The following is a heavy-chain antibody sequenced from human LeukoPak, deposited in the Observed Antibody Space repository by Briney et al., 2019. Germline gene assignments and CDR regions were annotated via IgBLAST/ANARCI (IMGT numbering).Heavy chain of an antibody. CDR2: INHSGST. D-gene: IGHD5-12*01. CDR1: GGSLSGYY. Sequence: PSETLSLTCAVYGGSLSGYYWSWIRQPPGKGLEWIGEINHSGSTIYNPSLKSRVTISIDTSKNQFSLKLSSVTAADTAVFYCARLHRLRSGYERSYYYYYMDVWGKGTTVTISS. CDR3: ARLHRLRSGYERSYYYYYMDV. V-gene: IGHV4-34*01. J-gene: IGHJ6*03.